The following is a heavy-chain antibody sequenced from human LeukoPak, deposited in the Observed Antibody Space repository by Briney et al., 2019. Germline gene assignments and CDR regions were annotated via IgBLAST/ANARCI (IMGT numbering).Heavy chain of an antibody. CDR2: INSDGSST. Sequence: PGGSLRLSCAASGFTFSSYWMHWARQAPGKGLVWVSRINSDGSSTSYADSVKGRFTISRDNAKNTLYLQMNSLRAEDTAVYYCATADYGDWNYFDYWGQGTLVTVSS. D-gene: IGHD4-17*01. CDR3: ATADYGDWNYFDY. CDR1: GFTFSSYW. J-gene: IGHJ4*02. V-gene: IGHV3-74*01.